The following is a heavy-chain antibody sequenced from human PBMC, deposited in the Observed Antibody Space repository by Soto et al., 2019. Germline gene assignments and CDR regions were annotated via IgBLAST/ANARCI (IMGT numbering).Heavy chain of an antibody. CDR2: ISYDGSNK. CDR3: AKGPRRDGYITWYFDL. J-gene: IGHJ2*01. Sequence: GGSLRLSCAASGFTFSSYAMHWVRQAPGKGLEWVAVISYDGSNKYYADSVKGRFTISRDNSKNTLYLQMNSLRAEDTAVYYCAKGPRRDGYITWYFDLWGRGTLVTVSS. V-gene: IGHV3-30-3*01. D-gene: IGHD5-12*01. CDR1: GFTFSSYA.